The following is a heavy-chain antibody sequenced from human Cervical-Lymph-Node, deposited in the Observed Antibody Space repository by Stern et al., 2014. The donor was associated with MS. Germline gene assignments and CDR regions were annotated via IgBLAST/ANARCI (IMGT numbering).Heavy chain of an antibody. J-gene: IGHJ4*02. CDR1: GYIFTTYA. Sequence: QLVQSGSELKKPGASVKVSCKTSGYIFTTYAMNWVRQAPGQGLECMGWINTNTGNPTYAQDFTGRFVFSLDTSVSTAYLQISNLKADDTAVYYCARGQGYSSGWYPGYWGQGTLVTVSS. CDR2: INTNTGNP. CDR3: ARGQGYSSGWYPGY. V-gene: IGHV7-4-1*02. D-gene: IGHD6-19*01.